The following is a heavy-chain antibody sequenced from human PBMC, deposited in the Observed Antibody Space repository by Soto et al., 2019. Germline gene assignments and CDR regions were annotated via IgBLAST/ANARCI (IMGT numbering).Heavy chain of an antibody. CDR3: AKERFGPSSGSFEY. V-gene: IGHV3-43*01. J-gene: IGHJ4*02. D-gene: IGHD6-6*01. Sequence: ESGGAVVHPVGSLRLSCAASGFLFDVYSMHWVRQVPGKGLEWVSLINRDGGTTYYADSVKGRFAVSRDNSKNSLYLQMHSLRTEDTALSYCAKERFGPSSGSFEYRGQGPLVTVSS. CDR2: INRDGGTT. CDR1: GFLFDVYS.